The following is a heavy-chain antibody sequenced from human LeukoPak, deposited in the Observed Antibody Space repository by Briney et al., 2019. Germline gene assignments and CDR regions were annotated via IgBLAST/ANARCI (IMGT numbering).Heavy chain of an antibody. V-gene: IGHV1-58*01. Sequence: ASVKVSCKASGFTFTSSAVQWVRQARGQRLEWIGWIVVGSGNTNYAQKFQERVTITRGMSTSTAYMELSSLRSEDTAVYYCAAGAQLPYYYYMDVWGKGTTVTVSS. CDR1: GFTFTSSA. CDR3: AAGAQLPYYYYMDV. CDR2: IVVGSGNT. D-gene: IGHD2-2*01. J-gene: IGHJ6*03.